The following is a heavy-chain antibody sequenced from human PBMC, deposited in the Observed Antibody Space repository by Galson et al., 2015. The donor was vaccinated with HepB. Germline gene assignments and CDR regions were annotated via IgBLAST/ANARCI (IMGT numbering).Heavy chain of an antibody. CDR2: IIPVFGTA. J-gene: IGHJ6*02. Sequence: SVKVSCKASGGTFSSYAINWVRQAPGQGLEWMGGIIPVFGTANYAQKFQGRVTITADESTSTAYMELSSLRSEDTAVYYCARDGETVTTGYGMDVWGQGTTVTVSS. CDR3: ARDGETVTTGYGMDV. V-gene: IGHV1-69*13. D-gene: IGHD4-17*01. CDR1: GGTFSSYA.